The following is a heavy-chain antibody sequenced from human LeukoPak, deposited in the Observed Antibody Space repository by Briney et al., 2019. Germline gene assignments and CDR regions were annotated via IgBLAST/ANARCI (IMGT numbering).Heavy chain of an antibody. D-gene: IGHD6-13*01. CDR2: ISWNSGSI. V-gene: IGHV3-9*01. Sequence: GGSLRLSCAASGFRFDDYAMHWVRQAPGKGLEWVSSISWNSGSIGYADSVKGRFTISRDNAKNSLYLQMNSLRAEDAAVYYCAKGYIIAGRQWYLDLWGRGTLVGVSS. CDR3: AKGYIIAGRQWYLDL. CDR1: GFRFDDYA. J-gene: IGHJ2*01.